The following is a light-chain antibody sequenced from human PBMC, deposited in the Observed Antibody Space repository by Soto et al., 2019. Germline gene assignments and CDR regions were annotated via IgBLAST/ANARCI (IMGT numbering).Light chain of an antibody. J-gene: IGKJ2*01. CDR1: QSVHAN. CDR3: HQYGSWPRST. CDR2: HAS. Sequence: EIVMTQSPATLSVSPGETATLSCRASQSVHANLAWYQRKPGQAPRVLIFHASTRASGIPVRFSGSGSGTEFTLTISSLQSEDSAFYFFHQYGSWPRSTFGQGTTLEIK. V-gene: IGKV3-15*01.